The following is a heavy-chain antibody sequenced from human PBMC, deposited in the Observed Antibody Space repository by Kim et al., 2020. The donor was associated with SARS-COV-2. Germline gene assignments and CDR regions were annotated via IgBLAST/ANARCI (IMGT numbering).Heavy chain of an antibody. J-gene: IGHJ2*01. Sequence: GGSLRLSCAASGFTFSSYDMHWVRQATGKGLEWVSAIGTDGDTYYPGSVKGRFTISRENAKNSLYLQMNSLRAGDTAVYYCARGGSSGYSYWYFDLWGRGTLVTVSS. V-gene: IGHV3-13*01. CDR1: GFTFSSYD. CDR2: IGTDGDT. D-gene: IGHD3-22*01. CDR3: ARGGSSGYSYWYFDL.